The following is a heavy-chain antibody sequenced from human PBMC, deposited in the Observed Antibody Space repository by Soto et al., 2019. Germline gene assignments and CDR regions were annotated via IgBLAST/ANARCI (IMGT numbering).Heavy chain of an antibody. CDR1: GFSLSTSGVG. V-gene: IGHV2-5*02. D-gene: IGHD3-22*01. J-gene: IGHJ3*02. Sequence: QITLKESGPTLVKPTQTLTLTCPFSGFSLSTSGVGVGWIRQPPGKALEWLALIYWDVDKRYSPSLKSRLTIAKDTAKNQVVLTRTNTDPVDTATYDCAHSHDSSADPGGAFDIWGQGTMVTVSS. CDR3: AHSHDSSADPGGAFDI. CDR2: IYWDVDK.